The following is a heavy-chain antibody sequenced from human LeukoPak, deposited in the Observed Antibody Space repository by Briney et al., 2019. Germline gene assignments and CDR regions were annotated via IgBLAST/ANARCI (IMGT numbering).Heavy chain of an antibody. CDR3: VTGFTTMAVDYFDY. J-gene: IGHJ4*02. D-gene: IGHD5-18*01. CDR1: GQTLSDLS. CDR2: FDPEDGER. Sequence: ASVKVSSKVSGQTLSDLSIHWLRQPPGKGLEWLGGFDPEDGERIYAQMLQGRVTMTEDTLIDTAYMQLSSLRSEDTAVYYCVTGFTTMAVDYFDYWGQGTLVTVSP. V-gene: IGHV1-24*01.